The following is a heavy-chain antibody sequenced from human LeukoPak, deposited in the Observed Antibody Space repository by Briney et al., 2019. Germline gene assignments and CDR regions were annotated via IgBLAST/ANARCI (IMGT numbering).Heavy chain of an antibody. J-gene: IGHJ6*02. Sequence: PSETLSLTCTVSGGSISSYYWSWVRQPPGRGREWLGYIYYSGSTNYNPSLKSRVTISVDTSKNQFSLKLSSVTAADTAVYYCARDRPAMVPIYYYYGMDVWGQGTTVTVSS. CDR3: ARDRPAMVPIYYYYGMDV. V-gene: IGHV4-59*01. CDR1: GGSISSYY. D-gene: IGHD5-18*01. CDR2: IYYSGST.